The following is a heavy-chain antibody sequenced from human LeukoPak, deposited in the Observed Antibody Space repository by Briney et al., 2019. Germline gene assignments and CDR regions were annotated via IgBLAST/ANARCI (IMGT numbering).Heavy chain of an antibody. D-gene: IGHD1-26*01. CDR3: AREGPTGGGYWGYFDY. CDR2: ISYDGSNK. CDR1: GFTVSSNY. Sequence: GGSLRLSCAASGFTVSSNYMSWVRQAPGKGLEWVAVISYDGSNKYYADSVKGRFTISRDNSKNTLYLQMNSLRAEDTAVYYCAREGPTGGGYWGYFDYWGQGTLVTVSS. V-gene: IGHV3-30-3*01. J-gene: IGHJ4*02.